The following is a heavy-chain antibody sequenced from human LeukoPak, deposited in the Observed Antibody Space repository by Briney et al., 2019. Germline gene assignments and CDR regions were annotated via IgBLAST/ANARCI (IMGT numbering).Heavy chain of an antibody. CDR1: GGTFSNYG. CDR3: ARGRPTNLGGIY. J-gene: IGHJ4*02. Sequence: SVKVSCKASGGTFSNYGINWVRQAPGQGLEWMGGITPIFGTANYVQKFQGRVTMTWDTSINTAYMELGSLRSEDTAVYYCARGRPTNLGGIYWGQGTLVTVSS. D-gene: IGHD7-27*01. V-gene: IGHV1-69*06. CDR2: ITPIFGTA.